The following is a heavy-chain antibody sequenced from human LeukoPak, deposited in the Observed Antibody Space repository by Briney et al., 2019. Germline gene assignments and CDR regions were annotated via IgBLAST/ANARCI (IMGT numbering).Heavy chain of an antibody. CDR1: GYTFTSYG. CDR3: ARNHALRFLEWLSRRGDAFDI. J-gene: IGHJ3*02. D-gene: IGHD3-3*01. Sequence: ASVKVSCKASGYTFTSYGISWVRQAPGQGLEWMGWISAYNGNTNYAQKLQGRVTMTTDTSTSTAYMELRSLRSDDTAVYYCARNHALRFLEWLSRRGDAFDIWGQGTMVTASS. V-gene: IGHV1-18*01. CDR2: ISAYNGNT.